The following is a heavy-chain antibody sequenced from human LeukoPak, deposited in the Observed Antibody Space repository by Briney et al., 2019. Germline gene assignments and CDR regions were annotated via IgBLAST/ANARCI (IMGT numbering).Heavy chain of an antibody. CDR3: ARVANSYDGSGYFDY. V-gene: IGHV3-23*01. J-gene: IGHJ4*02. CDR1: GFTFSSYA. D-gene: IGHD3-22*01. CDR2: ISGSGAST. Sequence: GGSLRLSCAASGFTFSSYAMNWARQAPGKGLEWVSAISGSGASTYYADSVKGRFTISRDNSKNTLYLQMNSLRAEDTAIYYCARVANSYDGSGYFDYWGQGTLVPVSS.